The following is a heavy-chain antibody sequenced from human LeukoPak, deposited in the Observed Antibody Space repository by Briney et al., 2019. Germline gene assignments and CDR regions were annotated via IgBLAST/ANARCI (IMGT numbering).Heavy chain of an antibody. V-gene: IGHV3-74*01. J-gene: IGHJ4*02. CDR2: ISTDGSQT. CDR1: GFTFSNYW. Sequence: GGSLRLSCEASGFTFSNYWMHWVRQAPGEGLMWVSQISTDGSQTFYADSVKGRFTISRDNAKNTLFLQMDSLRPEDTAVYYCVRSLRSADFWGQGTLVTVSS. CDR3: VRSLRSADF.